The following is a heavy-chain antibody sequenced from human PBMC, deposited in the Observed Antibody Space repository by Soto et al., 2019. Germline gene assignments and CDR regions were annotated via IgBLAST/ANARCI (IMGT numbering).Heavy chain of an antibody. CDR1: GFTFSSYA. Sequence: GESLKISCAASGFTFSSYAMSWVRQAPGKGLEWVSAISGSGGSTYYADSVKGRFTISRDNSKNTLYLQMNSLRAEDTAVYYCAKDPGSYYFDYWGQGTLVTVSS. D-gene: IGHD1-26*01. CDR2: ISGSGGST. CDR3: AKDPGSYYFDY. J-gene: IGHJ4*02. V-gene: IGHV3-23*01.